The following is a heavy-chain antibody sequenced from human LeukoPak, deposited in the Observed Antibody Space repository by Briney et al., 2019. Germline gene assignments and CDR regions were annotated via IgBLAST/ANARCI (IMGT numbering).Heavy chain of an antibody. CDR1: GGSFSGYF. Sequence: SETLSLTCAVYGGSFSGYFWGWIRQPPGKGLECIGTIYHSGSTYYNPSLKSRVTISVDTSKNQFSLKPNFVTAADTAVYYCARIYSSSWFLNWFDPWGQGTLVTVSS. J-gene: IGHJ5*02. V-gene: IGHV4-38-2*01. D-gene: IGHD6-13*01. CDR3: ARIYSSSWFLNWFDP. CDR2: IYHSGST.